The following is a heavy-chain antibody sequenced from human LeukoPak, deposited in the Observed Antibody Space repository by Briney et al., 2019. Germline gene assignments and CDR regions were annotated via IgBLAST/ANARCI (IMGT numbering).Heavy chain of an antibody. J-gene: IGHJ4*02. V-gene: IGHV1-3*04. CDR3: ARERIVILPNVPGEFDY. CDR2: INTGNGDT. D-gene: IGHD7-27*01. CDR1: AYTFTSYA. Sequence: GASVKVSCKASAYTFTSYAVHWVRQAPGQRLEWMGWINTGNGDTKYSQNFQGRVTITRDTSASTAYMELSSLRSEDTAVYYCARERIVILPNVPGEFDYWGQGTQVTVSS.